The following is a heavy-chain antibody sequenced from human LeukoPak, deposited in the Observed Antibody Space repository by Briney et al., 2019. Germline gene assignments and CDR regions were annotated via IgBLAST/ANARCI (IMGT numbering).Heavy chain of an antibody. V-gene: IGHV1-18*01. J-gene: IGHJ3*02. D-gene: IGHD3-22*01. CDR3: ARDNYYDSSGRDYEDAFDI. CDR1: GYTFTSYG. Sequence: ASVKVSCKASGYTFTSYGISWVRQAPGQGLEWMGWISAYNGNTNYAQKLQGRVTMTTDTSTSTAYMELRSLRSDDTAVYYCARDNYYDSSGRDYEDAFDIWGQGTMVTVSS. CDR2: ISAYNGNT.